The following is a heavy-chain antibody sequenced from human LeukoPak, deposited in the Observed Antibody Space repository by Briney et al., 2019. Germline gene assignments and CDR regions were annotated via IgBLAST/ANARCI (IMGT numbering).Heavy chain of an antibody. CDR3: ARDQYYDFWSGYYPAWFDP. D-gene: IGHD3-3*01. Sequence: SETLSLTCSVSGDSIRSGTYYWSWIRQPAGKGLEWIGRIYTSGSTSYNPSLKSRVTISVDTSKNQFSLKLSSVTAADTAVYYCARDQYYDFWSGYYPAWFDPWGQGTLVTVSS. CDR1: GDSIRSGTYY. J-gene: IGHJ5*02. V-gene: IGHV4-61*02. CDR2: IYTSGST.